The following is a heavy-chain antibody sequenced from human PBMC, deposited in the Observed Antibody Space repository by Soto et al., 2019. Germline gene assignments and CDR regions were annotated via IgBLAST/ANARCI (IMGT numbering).Heavy chain of an antibody. V-gene: IGHV3-53*01. CDR3: ARERYSYGFDY. J-gene: IGHJ4*02. D-gene: IGHD5-18*01. CDR2: MFTTGTT. Sequence: EVQLVESGGELIQPGGSLRLSCAASGFAVGGFYMNWVRQAPGKGLEWVSVMFTTGTTYYADSVKGRFTISRDDSKNTLYLQMNSLKAEDTAVYYCARERYSYGFDYWGQGTVVTDSS. CDR1: GFAVGGFY.